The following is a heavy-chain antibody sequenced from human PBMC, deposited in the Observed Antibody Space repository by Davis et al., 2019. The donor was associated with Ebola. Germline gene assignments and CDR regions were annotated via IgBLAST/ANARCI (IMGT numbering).Heavy chain of an antibody. D-gene: IGHD1-14*01. J-gene: IGHJ4*02. CDR2: FSSRGGAT. Sequence: PGGSLRLSCAASGFTVNDNYVTWVRQAPGRGLEWVSTFSSRGGATYFADSVRGRFTISRDNSKNTLYLQMNNLRAEDTAVYYCGGYYWGQGTLVTVSS. CDR3: GGYY. V-gene: IGHV3-23*01. CDR1: GFTVNDNY.